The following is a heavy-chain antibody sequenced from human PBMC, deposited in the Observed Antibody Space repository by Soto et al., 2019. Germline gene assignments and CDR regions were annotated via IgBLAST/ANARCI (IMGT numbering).Heavy chain of an antibody. CDR3: ARPEIPTRSTDYDHPFDL. J-gene: IGHJ4*02. D-gene: IGHD3-22*01. V-gene: IGHV5-51*07. CDR2: IYPDDSDT. CDR1: GLKLPTFL. Sequence: GAAQKISGKHSGLKLPTFLFAWVHQMQGKGLEWMGTIYPDDSDTRYIPSFQGQVTISVDKSISTAYLKWNNLEASDTAIYYCARPEIPTRSTDYDHPFDLWGQGTLVTVSS.